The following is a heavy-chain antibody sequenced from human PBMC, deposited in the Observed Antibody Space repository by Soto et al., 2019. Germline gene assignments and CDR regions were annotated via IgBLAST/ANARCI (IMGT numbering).Heavy chain of an antibody. CDR1: GFTFDDYA. V-gene: IGHV3-20*01. Sequence: GGSLRLSCAASGFTFDDYAMSWVRQGPGKGLEWVSGISWNGGSTGYASAVKGRFTISRDNAKNSLYLQMNSLRAEDTALYHCARIDGSFWSGYSAFDIWGQGTMVTVSS. J-gene: IGHJ3*02. D-gene: IGHD3-3*01. CDR2: ISWNGGST. CDR3: ARIDGSFWSGYSAFDI.